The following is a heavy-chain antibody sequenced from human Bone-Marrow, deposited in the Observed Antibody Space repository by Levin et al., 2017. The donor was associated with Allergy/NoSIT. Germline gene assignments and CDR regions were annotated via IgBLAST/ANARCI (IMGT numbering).Heavy chain of an antibody. V-gene: IGHV1-18*01. D-gene: IGHD3-3*01. CDR3: ASLPHYDFWTDYSPGVWFDP. Sequence: GGSLRLSCVASGFRFSDYGISWVRQAPGQGLEWMGWISAYNGNTNFAQKFQGRVTMDTDTSTSTAYMELRSLRSDDTAVYYCASLPHYDFWTDYSPGVWFDPWGQGTLVTVSS. CDR1: GFRFSDYG. J-gene: IGHJ5*02. CDR2: ISAYNGNT.